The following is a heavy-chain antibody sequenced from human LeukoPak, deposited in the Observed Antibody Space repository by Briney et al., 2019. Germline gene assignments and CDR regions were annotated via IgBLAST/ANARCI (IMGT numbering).Heavy chain of an antibody. CDR2: FYYSGST. V-gene: IGHV4-59*01. CDR1: GGSFSTYY. D-gene: IGHD1-26*01. CDR3: ARGQGGNYYLNYFDY. Sequence: SETLSLTCTVTGGSFSTYYWSWIRQPPGKGLEWIGHFYYSGSTNYNLSLKSRVTISVDTSRNQFSLKLTSVTAADTAVYYCARGQGGNYYLNYFDYWGQGALVTVSS. J-gene: IGHJ4*02.